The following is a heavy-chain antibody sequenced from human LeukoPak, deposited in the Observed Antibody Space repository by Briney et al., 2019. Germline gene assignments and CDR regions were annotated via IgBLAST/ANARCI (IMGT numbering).Heavy chain of an antibody. Sequence: TLSLTCTVSGGSISSGGYYWSWIRQHPGKGLEWIGYIYCSGSTYYNPSLKSRVTISVDTSKNQFSLKLSSVTAADTAVYYCARGSQRRSFQHWGQGTLVTVSS. D-gene: IGHD6-25*01. CDR2: IYCSGST. CDR1: GGSISSGGYY. CDR3: ARGSQRRSFQH. J-gene: IGHJ1*01. V-gene: IGHV4-31*03.